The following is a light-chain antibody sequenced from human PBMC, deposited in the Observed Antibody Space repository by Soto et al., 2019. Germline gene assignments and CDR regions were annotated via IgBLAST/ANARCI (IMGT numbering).Light chain of an antibody. Sequence: SYELTQPPSVSVAPGQTARVTCGGANIGSKSVHWFHQKPGQAPVLVVFDDSDRPPGIPERFSGSNSGNTATLTINRVEAGDEADYYCQVWDIASDVVFGGGTKLTVL. CDR2: DDS. J-gene: IGLJ2*01. V-gene: IGLV3-21*02. CDR1: NIGSKS. CDR3: QVWDIASDVV.